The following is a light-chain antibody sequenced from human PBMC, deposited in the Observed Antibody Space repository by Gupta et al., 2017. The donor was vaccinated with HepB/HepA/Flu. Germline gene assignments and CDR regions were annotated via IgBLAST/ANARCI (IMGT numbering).Light chain of an antibody. Sequence: EIVLTQSPATLSLSPGERATLSCRASQSVSSFLVWYQQKPGQAPRLLSYDVSNRATGIPARFSGSGSGTDFTLTIGSLEPEDFAVYYCQQRMNWPLTFGGGTKVEIK. CDR3: QQRMNWPLT. CDR1: QSVSSF. CDR2: DVS. V-gene: IGKV3-11*01. J-gene: IGKJ4*01.